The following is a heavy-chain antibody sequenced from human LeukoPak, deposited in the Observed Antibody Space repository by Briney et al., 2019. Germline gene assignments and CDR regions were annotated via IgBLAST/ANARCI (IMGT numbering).Heavy chain of an antibody. CDR3: ARVDTGLTY. D-gene: IGHD2-8*02. J-gene: IGHJ4*02. V-gene: IGHV1-8*02. CDR1: GYTFTTFE. Sequence: ASVKVSCKASGYTFTTFEICWVRQAPGQGLGWMGWVNPNSGDTGYAQQIQGRVNLTRNTAIATAYMELSSLKSEDTAVYYCARVDTGLTYWGQGTLIIVSS. CDR2: VNPNSGDT.